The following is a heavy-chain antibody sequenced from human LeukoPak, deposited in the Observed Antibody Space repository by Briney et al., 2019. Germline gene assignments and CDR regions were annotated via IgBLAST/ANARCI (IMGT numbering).Heavy chain of an antibody. Sequence: SGPTLVKPTQTLTLTCSFSGFSLSTSGVGINWIRQPPGKALEWLALVYWDDDKRYNPSLESRLTITKDSSENQVVLTMTNMDPVDTARYYCAYNSYDFSIGYSPAEYFQYWGQGNLVTVSS. J-gene: IGHJ1*01. CDR2: VYWDDDK. CDR3: AYNSYDFSIGYSPAEYFQY. V-gene: IGHV2-5*02. CDR1: GFSLSTSGVG. D-gene: IGHD3-3*01.